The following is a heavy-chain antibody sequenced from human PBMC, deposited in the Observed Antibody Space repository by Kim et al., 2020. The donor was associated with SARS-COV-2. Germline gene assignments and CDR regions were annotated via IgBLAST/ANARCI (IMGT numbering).Heavy chain of an antibody. D-gene: IGHD6-19*01. V-gene: IGHV1-24*01. CDR1: GYTLTELS. CDR2: FDPEDGET. J-gene: IGHJ6*02. Sequence: ASVKVSCKVSGYTLTELSMHWVRQAPGKGLEWMGGFDPEDGETIYAQKFQGKVTMTEDTSTDTAYMELSSLRSEDTAVYYCATAIAVAGTTIYYYYGMDVWCQGTTVTVSS. CDR3: ATAIAVAGTTIYYYYGMDV.